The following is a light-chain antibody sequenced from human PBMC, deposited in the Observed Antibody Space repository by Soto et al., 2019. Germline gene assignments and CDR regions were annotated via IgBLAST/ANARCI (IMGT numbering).Light chain of an antibody. CDR3: QQHTT. J-gene: IGKJ1*01. CDR2: KAS. V-gene: IGKV1-5*03. CDR1: QGISSW. Sequence: DIQMTQSPSTLSASVGDRVTITCRGSQGISSWLAWYQHKPGKAPRLMIYKASSLASGVPSRFSGSASGTEFTLTISSLQPEDVATYHCQQHTTFGQGTKVEI.